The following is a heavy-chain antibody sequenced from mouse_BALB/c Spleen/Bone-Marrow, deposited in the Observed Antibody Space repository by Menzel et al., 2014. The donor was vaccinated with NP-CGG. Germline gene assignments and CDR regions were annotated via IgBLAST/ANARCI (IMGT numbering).Heavy chain of an antibody. J-gene: IGHJ1*01. CDR2: INPYNDGT. Sequence: EVQLQQSGPELVKPGASVKMSCEASGYTFTSYVMHWVKQKPGQGLEWIGYINPYNDGTKYNEKFKDKAALTSDKSSSTAYMELSSLTSEDSAVYYCARTPIYDGCYWFFDVWGAGTTVTVSS. D-gene: IGHD2-3*01. V-gene: IGHV1-14*01. CDR1: GYTFTSYV. CDR3: ARTPIYDGCYWFFDV.